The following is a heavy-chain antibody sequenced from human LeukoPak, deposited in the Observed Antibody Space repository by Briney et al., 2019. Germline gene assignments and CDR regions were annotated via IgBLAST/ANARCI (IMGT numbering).Heavy chain of an antibody. Sequence: PGGSLRLSCAASGFTFSDYYMSWIRQAPGKGLEWVAVISYDGSNKYYADSVKGRFTISRDNSKNTLYLQMNSLRAEDTAVYYCARSYDSSGWYCYDYWGQGTLVTVSS. CDR1: GFTFSDYY. V-gene: IGHV3-30-3*01. CDR3: ARSYDSSGWYCYDY. CDR2: ISYDGSNK. J-gene: IGHJ4*02. D-gene: IGHD6-19*01.